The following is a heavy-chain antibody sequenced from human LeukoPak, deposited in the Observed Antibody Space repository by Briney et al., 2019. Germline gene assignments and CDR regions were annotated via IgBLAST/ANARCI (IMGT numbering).Heavy chain of an antibody. V-gene: IGHV3-30*04. CDR2: ISYDGSNE. CDR3: AKEIWPTVTTPGWTYFDY. J-gene: IGHJ4*02. D-gene: IGHD4-17*01. Sequence: GGSLRLSCAASGFTFSSYVMHWVRQAPGKGLEWVAIISYDGSNEYYADSVKGRFTISRDNSKNTLYLQMNSLRAEDTAVYYCAKEIWPTVTTPGWTYFDYWGQGALVTVSS. CDR1: GFTFSSYV.